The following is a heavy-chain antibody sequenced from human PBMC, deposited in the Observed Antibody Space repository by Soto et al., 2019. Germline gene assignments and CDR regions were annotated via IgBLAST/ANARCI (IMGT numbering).Heavy chain of an antibody. CDR3: VRSRDGGCFDF. CDR1: GFTFSSYW. J-gene: IGHJ4*02. V-gene: IGHV3-7*04. CDR2: IKQDGSDK. Sequence: EVPLVESGGGLVQPGGSMRLSCAASGFTFSSYWMTWVRQAPGKGLEWVANIKQDGSDKYYVDSVKGRFTISRDNAKDSLHLQITSLRAEDTAVDYCVRSRDGGCFDFCGQGTLVTV. D-gene: IGHD6-19*01.